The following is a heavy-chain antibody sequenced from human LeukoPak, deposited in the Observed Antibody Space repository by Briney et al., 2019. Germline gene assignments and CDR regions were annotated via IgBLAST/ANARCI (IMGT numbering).Heavy chain of an antibody. V-gene: IGHV3-30*02. D-gene: IGHD3-16*01. CDR3: AKVRWGSDNALDS. CDR2: IRYDGGYK. Sequence: GGSLRLSCAASGFTFSNSGMHWVRQAPGKGLEWVAFIRYDGGYKYYADSVKGRFTISRDNSKNTLYLQMNSLRAEDTAVYYCAKVRWGSDNALDSWGQGTLVTGSS. CDR1: GFTFSNSG. J-gene: IGHJ4*02.